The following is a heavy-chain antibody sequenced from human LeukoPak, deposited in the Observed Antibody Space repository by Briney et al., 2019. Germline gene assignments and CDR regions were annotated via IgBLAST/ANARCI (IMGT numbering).Heavy chain of an antibody. CDR2: ISSSGSTI. CDR3: ASLAYCGGDCYVEYFQH. J-gene: IGHJ1*01. Sequence: HPGGSLRLSCAASGFTFSSYEMNWVRQAPGKGLEWVSYISSSGSTIYYADSVKGRFTISRDNAKNSLYLQMNSLRAEDTAVYYCASLAYCGGDCYVEYFQHWGQGTLVTVSS. V-gene: IGHV3-48*03. D-gene: IGHD2-21*02. CDR1: GFTFSSYE.